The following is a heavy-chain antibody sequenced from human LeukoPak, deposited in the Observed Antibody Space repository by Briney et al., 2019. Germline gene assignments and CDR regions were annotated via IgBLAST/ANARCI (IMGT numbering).Heavy chain of an antibody. CDR1: GFTFSSYE. CDR3: ARVGSSQRGGY. D-gene: IGHD6-13*01. V-gene: IGHV3-7*01. CDR2: IKQDGSEK. J-gene: IGHJ4*02. Sequence: GGSLRLSCAASGFTFSSYEMNWVRQAPGKGLEWVANIKQDGSEKYYVDSVKGRFTISRVNAKNSLYLQMNGLRAEDTAVYYCARVGSSQRGGYWGQGTLVTDSS.